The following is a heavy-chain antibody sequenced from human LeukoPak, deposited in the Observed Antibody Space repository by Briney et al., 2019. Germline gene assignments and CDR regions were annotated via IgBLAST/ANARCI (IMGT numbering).Heavy chain of an antibody. Sequence: AGSLRLSCAASGFTFSDYYMSWIRQAPGKGLEWVSYISSSGSTIYYADSVKGRFTISRDNAKNSLYLQMNSLRAEDTAVYYCARALVTANLYYFDYWGQGTLVTDSS. D-gene: IGHD2-21*02. CDR3: ARALVTANLYYFDY. J-gene: IGHJ4*02. CDR2: ISSSGSTI. CDR1: GFTFSDYY. V-gene: IGHV3-11*01.